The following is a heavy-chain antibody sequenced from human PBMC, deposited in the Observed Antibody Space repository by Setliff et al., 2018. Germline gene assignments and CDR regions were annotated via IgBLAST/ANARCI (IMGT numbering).Heavy chain of an antibody. CDR1: GYSFSDYG. CDR3: ARGGYSYGYDHGFDI. D-gene: IGHD5-18*01. Sequence: GASVKVSCKASGYSFSDYGISWVRQAPGQGLEWMGWISAYNGNTKYAQKLQGRVTMATDISTSTAYMELRSPRSDDTAVYYCARGGYSYGYDHGFDIWGQGTMVTVSS. CDR2: ISAYNGNT. J-gene: IGHJ3*02. V-gene: IGHV1-18*01.